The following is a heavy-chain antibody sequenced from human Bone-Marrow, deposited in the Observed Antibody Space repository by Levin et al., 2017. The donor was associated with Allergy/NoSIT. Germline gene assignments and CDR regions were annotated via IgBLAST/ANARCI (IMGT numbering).Heavy chain of an antibody. Sequence: PGGSLRLSCAASGFTFDDYGMSWVRQAPGKGLEWVSGINWNGGSTGYADSVKGRFTISRDNAKNSLYLQMNSLRAEDTALYYCARDDCSGGSCCEDYWGQGTLVTVSS. CDR2: INWNGGST. CDR3: ARDDCSGGSCCEDY. CDR1: GFTFDDYG. V-gene: IGHV3-20*04. J-gene: IGHJ4*02. D-gene: IGHD2-15*01.